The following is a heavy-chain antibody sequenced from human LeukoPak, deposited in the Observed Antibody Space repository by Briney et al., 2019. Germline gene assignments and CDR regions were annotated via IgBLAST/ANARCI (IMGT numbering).Heavy chain of an antibody. V-gene: IGHV3-23*01. J-gene: IGHJ3*01. D-gene: IGHD3-16*01. CDR3: GRDPNGDYVGAFEF. Sequence: GGSLRLSCVGSGFMFSRFGLIWVRQAQGKGLEWVSGIHGNGETTYYGDSVKVRFTISRDNSKSTLYLQMNSLTVEDTAEYFCGRDPNGDYVGAFEFWGQGTKDAVSS. CDR1: GFMFSRFG. CDR2: IHGNGETT.